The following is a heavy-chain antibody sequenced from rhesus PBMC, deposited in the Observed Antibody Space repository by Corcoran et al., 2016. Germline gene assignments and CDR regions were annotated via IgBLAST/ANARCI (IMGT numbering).Heavy chain of an antibody. V-gene: IGHV3-100*02. D-gene: IGHD6-25*01. CDR3: TSGYSGSWNSLP. J-gene: IGHJ4*01. CDR2: ISKSGGTI. CDR1: GFTFSSYE. Sequence: DVQLVESGGGLVKPGGSLRLSCVASGFTFSSYEMHWVRQAPGKGLEWVSVISKSGGTIYYADSVKCRFTISRDNAKNSLFLQMNSLRAEDTAVYYCTSGYSGSWNSLPWGQGVLVTVSS.